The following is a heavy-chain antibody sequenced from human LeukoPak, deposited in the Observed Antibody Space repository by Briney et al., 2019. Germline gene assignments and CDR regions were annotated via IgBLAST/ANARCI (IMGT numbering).Heavy chain of an antibody. V-gene: IGHV4-34*10. CDR3: ARSGVTIVGATGWFDP. J-gene: IGHJ5*02. D-gene: IGHD1-26*01. CDR2: INRSGST. CDR1: GGSFSGYF. Sequence: PSETLSLTCAIYGGSFSGYFWSWFRQPPGKGLEWIGEINRSGSTDYNSSLSLKSRVTNSVDTSKNQFSLKLSSVTAADTAVYYCARSGVTIVGATGWFDPWGQGTLVTVSS.